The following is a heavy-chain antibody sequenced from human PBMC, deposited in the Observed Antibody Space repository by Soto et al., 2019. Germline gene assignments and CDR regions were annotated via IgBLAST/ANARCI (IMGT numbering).Heavy chain of an antibody. Sequence: ASVKVSCKASGYTFSDYYIHWVRQAPGQGLEWMGWINPNSGGTKYAPKFQGGVTMTRDTSITTAYMELSRLRSGDTAVYYCARDPATAKPEGVDFWGQGTLVTVSS. J-gene: IGHJ4*02. CDR2: INPNSGGT. CDR3: ARDPATAKPEGVDF. CDR1: GYTFSDYY. D-gene: IGHD1-1*01. V-gene: IGHV1-2*02.